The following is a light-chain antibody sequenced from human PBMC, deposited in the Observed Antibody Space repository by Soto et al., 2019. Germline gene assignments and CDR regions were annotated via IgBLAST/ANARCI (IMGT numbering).Light chain of an antibody. CDR2: KAS. CDR1: QSISSW. J-gene: IGKJ1*01. Sequence: DIQMTQFPSTLSASVGDRVTITCRASQSISSWLAWYQQKPGKAPKLLIYKASSLESGVPSRFSGRGSGTAFTLTISSLQPDDFATYYCQQYNSYWTFGQGTKVEIK. V-gene: IGKV1-5*03. CDR3: QQYNSYWT.